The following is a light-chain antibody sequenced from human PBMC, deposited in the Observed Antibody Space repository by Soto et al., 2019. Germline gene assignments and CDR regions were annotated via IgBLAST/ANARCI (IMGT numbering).Light chain of an antibody. Sequence: EVVMTHSPATLSVSLGDRATLSCRASQSVSSNLAWYQQKPGQAPRLLIYGASTRATGIPARFSGSGSGTEFTLTISSLQSEDFAVYSCQQYNNWPLTFGGGTKFDIK. J-gene: IGKJ4*01. V-gene: IGKV3-15*01. CDR1: QSVSSN. CDR3: QQYNNWPLT. CDR2: GAS.